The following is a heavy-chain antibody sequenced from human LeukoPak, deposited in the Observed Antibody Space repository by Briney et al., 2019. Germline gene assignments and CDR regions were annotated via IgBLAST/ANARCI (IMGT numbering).Heavy chain of an antibody. CDR2: INAGNGNT. CDR3: AREGHFQRSGSSTFDY. J-gene: IGHJ4*02. V-gene: IGHV1-3*01. Sequence: ASVKVSCKASGYTFTSYAMHWVRQAPGQRLEWMGWINAGNGNTKYSQKFQGRVTITRDTSASTAYMELSSLRSEDTAVYYCAREGHFQRSGSSTFDYWGQGTLVTVSS. D-gene: IGHD3-10*01. CDR1: GYTFTSYA.